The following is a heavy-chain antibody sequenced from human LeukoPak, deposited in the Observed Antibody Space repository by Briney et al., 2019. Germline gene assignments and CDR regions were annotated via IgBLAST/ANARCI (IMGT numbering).Heavy chain of an antibody. CDR2: IYSGGST. J-gene: IGHJ4*02. Sequence: PGGSLRLSCAASGFTVSSNYMSWVRQAPGRGLEWVSVIYSGGSTYYADSVKGRFTISRDNSKNTLYLQMNSLRAEDTAVYYCASGIAAAGTDYWGQGTLVTVSS. CDR1: GFTVSSNY. CDR3: ASGIAAAGTDY. D-gene: IGHD6-13*01. V-gene: IGHV3-53*01.